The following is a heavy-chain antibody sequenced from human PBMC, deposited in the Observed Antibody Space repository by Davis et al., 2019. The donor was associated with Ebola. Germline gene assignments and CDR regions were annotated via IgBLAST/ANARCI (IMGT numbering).Heavy chain of an antibody. CDR1: GFTSADYS. V-gene: IGHV3-43*01. Sequence: PGGSLRLSCAASGFTSADYSINWVRPAPWKCLEWVSLISWDGENTNYADSVKGRFTMSRDNTKNLVYLQMNSLRPEDTGLYYCASGPIVGPPMLVDWRQGTLVTVSS. CDR3: ASGPIVGPPMLVD. CDR2: ISWDGENT. D-gene: IGHD1-26*01. J-gene: IGHJ4*02.